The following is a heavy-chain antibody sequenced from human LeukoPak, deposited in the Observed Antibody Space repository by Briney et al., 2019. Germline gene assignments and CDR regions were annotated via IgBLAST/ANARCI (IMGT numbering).Heavy chain of an antibody. CDR3: ARGPGWTKFPY. Sequence: SETLSLTCTVSGGSVSSGSYYWSWIRQPPGKGLEWIGYIYYSGSTNYNPSLKSRVTISVDTSKNQFSLRLSSVTAADRAVYFCARGPGWTKFPYWGQGTLVTVSS. J-gene: IGHJ4*02. CDR2: IYYSGST. V-gene: IGHV4-61*01. CDR1: GGSVSSGSYY. D-gene: IGHD2-15*01.